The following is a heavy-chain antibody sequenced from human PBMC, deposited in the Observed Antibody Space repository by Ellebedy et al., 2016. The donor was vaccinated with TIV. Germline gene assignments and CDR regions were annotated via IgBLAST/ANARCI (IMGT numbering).Heavy chain of an antibody. CDR3: AKAGGPIAVAGMFDY. CDR1: GFTFSSYG. V-gene: IGHV3-30*18. Sequence: GGSLRLSXAASGFTFSSYGMHWVRQAPGKGLEWVAVISYDGSNKYYADSVKGRFTISRDNSKNTLYLQMNSLRAEDTAVYYCAKAGGPIAVAGMFDYWGQGTLVTVSS. D-gene: IGHD6-19*01. CDR2: ISYDGSNK. J-gene: IGHJ4*02.